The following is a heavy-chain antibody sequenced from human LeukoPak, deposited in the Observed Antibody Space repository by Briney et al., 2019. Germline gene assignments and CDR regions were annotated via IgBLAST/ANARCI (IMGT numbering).Heavy chain of an antibody. CDR2: ISTGNDNA. CDR1: GYTFTSYT. J-gene: IGHJ4*02. V-gene: IGHV1-3*04. Sequence: ASVEVSCKTSGYTFTSYTIHWVRQAPGQRLEWMGWISTGNDNAKYSQEFQGRVTITRDTSASTAYMELNSLRSEDTAVYFCAREGRYGDYGDYWGQGTLVTVSS. CDR3: AREGRYGDYGDY. D-gene: IGHD4-17*01.